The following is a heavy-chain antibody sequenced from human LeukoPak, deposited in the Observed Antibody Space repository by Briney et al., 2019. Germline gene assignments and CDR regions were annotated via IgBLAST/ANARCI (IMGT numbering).Heavy chain of an antibody. CDR3: ARDDGGCNY. Sequence: SVKVSCKAPGGSFCRYAISWVRQAPGQGLEWMGGIIPIFGTANYAQKFQGRVTITADESTSTAYMELSSLRSEDTAVYYCARDDGGCNYWGQGTLVTVSS. CDR1: GGSFCRYA. V-gene: IGHV1-69*13. D-gene: IGHD2-15*01. CDR2: IIPIFGTA. J-gene: IGHJ4*02.